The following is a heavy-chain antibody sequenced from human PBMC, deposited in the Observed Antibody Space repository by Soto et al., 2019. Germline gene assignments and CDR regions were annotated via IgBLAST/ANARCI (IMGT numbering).Heavy chain of an antibody. CDR3: ARRGGNIGYSTFYYGMDV. V-gene: IGHV5-51*01. D-gene: IGHD3-22*01. J-gene: IGHJ6*02. CDR2: IYPGDSDS. Sequence: PGESLKISCQGSGYSFTKYWIGWVRQMPGKGLEWMGIIYPGDSDSRYSPPSQGQVTISVDKSINTAYLQWSSLKASDSAMYYCARRGGNIGYSTFYYGMDVWGQGTTVTVSS. CDR1: GYSFTKYW.